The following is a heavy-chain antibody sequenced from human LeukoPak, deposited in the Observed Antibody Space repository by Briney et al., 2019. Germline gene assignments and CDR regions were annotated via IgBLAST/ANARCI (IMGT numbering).Heavy chain of an antibody. CDR1: GGSFSGYY. V-gene: IGHV4-34*01. J-gene: IGHJ4*02. D-gene: IGHD4-17*01. CDR3: ARAKGDYVRAFDY. CDR2: INHSGST. Sequence: SETLSLTCAVYGGSFSGYYWSWIRQPPGKGLEWIGEINHSGSTNYNPSLKSRVTISVDTSKNQFSLNLSSVTAADTAVYFCARAKGDYVRAFDYWGQGTLVTVSS.